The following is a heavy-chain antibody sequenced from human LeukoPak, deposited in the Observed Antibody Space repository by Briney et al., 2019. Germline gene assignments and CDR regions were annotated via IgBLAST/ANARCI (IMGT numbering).Heavy chain of an antibody. V-gene: IGHV1-18*01. CDR1: GYTFTSYG. CDR2: ISTYNGNT. J-gene: IGHJ5*02. D-gene: IGHD5-24*01. Sequence: ASVKVSCKASGYTFTSYGISWVRQAPGLGLEWMGWISTYNGNTNYAQKFQGRVTLTRDMSTSTDYLELSSLRSEDTAVYYCARDNSVRDEAWWFNPWGQGTLVTVSS. CDR3: ARDNSVRDEAWWFNP.